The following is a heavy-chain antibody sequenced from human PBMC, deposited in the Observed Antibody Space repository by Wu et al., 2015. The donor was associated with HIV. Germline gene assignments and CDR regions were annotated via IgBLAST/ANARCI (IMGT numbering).Heavy chain of an antibody. CDR2: IIPPFGTP. J-gene: IGHJ4*02. CDR1: GYLFTHYG. V-gene: IGHV1-69*05. Sequence: QVQLVQSGDEVKKPGASVRVSCKASGYLFTHYGFTWVRQAPGQGLEWMGGIIPPFGTPNYAQKFQGRVTITTDDSTATIYMELSSLRSEDTAVYYCARDRFYGSGSYVYWGQGTLVAVSS. CDR3: ARDRFYGSGSYVY. D-gene: IGHD3-10*01.